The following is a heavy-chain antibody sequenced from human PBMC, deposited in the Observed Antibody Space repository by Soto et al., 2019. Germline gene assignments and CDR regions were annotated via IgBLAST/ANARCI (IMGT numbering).Heavy chain of an antibody. CDR2: INHSGST. CDR3: ARGLRWNPLYFDY. Sequence: SETLSLTCAVFGGSFSGYDGSWIRQPPGKGLEWIGEINHSGSTNYNPSLKSRVTISVDTSKNQFSLKLSSVTAADTAVYYCARGLRWNPLYFDYWGQGTLVTVSS. CDR1: GGSFSGYD. V-gene: IGHV4-34*01. J-gene: IGHJ4*02. D-gene: IGHD1-1*01.